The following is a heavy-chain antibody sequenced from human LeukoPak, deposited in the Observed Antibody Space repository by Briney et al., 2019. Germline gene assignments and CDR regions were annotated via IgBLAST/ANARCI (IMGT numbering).Heavy chain of an antibody. V-gene: IGHV4-59*01. CDR2: IYYSGSA. CDR3: ARAVGDDDAFDI. CDR1: GGSISIYY. J-gene: IGHJ3*02. D-gene: IGHD2-21*02. Sequence: SETLSLTCTVSGGSISIYYWSWIRQPPGKGLEWIGYIYYSGSANYNPSLKSRVTISVDTSKNQFSLKLSSVTAADTAVYYCARAVGDDDAFDIWGQGTMVTVSS.